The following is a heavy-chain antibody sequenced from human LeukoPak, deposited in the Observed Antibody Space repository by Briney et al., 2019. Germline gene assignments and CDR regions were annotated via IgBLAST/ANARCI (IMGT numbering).Heavy chain of an antibody. CDR1: GGSISSHY. Sequence: SETLSLTCTVSGGSISSHYWSWIRQPPGKGLEWIGYIYYSGSTNYNPSLKSRVTISVDTSKNQFSLKLSSVTAADTAVYYCVRVGPTAKREVRWFDPWGQGTLVTVSS. D-gene: IGHD1-26*01. CDR3: VRVGPTAKREVRWFDP. J-gene: IGHJ5*02. V-gene: IGHV4-59*11. CDR2: IYYSGST.